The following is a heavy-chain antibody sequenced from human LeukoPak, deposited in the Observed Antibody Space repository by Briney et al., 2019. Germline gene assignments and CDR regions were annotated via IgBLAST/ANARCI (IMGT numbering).Heavy chain of an antibody. V-gene: IGHV3-13*01. CDR1: GFTLSSSD. Sequence: GGSLRLSCAASGFTLSSSDMHWVRQATGKGLEWVSAIGAGDDTYYADSVKGRITISRENAKNSLYLQMNSLAAGDSAIYFCARETMDWISSDWSLDLWGRGTLVTVSS. CDR2: IGAGDDT. J-gene: IGHJ2*01. CDR3: ARETMDWISSDWSLDL. D-gene: IGHD3-10*01.